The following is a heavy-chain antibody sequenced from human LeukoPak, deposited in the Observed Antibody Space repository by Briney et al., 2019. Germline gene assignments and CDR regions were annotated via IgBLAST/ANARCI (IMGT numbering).Heavy chain of an antibody. V-gene: IGHV1-69*05. CDR1: GGTFSSYA. CDR3: ARPGRLRHLDY. D-gene: IGHD3-16*01. J-gene: IGHJ4*02. Sequence: GSSVEVSCKASGGTFSSYAISWVRQAPGQGLEWMGGIIPIFGTANYAQKFQGRVTMTRDTSTSTVYVELSSLRSEDTAVYYCARPGRLRHLDYWGQGTLVTVSS. CDR2: IIPIFGTA.